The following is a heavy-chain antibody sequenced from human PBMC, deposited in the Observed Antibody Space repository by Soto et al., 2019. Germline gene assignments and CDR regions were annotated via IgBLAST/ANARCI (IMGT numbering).Heavy chain of an antibody. CDR3: ARLSCRSPSSYPAKYYYYGLDV. J-gene: IGHJ6*02. D-gene: IGHD2-2*01. V-gene: IGHV1-69*13. Sequence: SVKVSCKASGGTFSSYAISWVRQAPGQGLEWMGGIIPIFGTANYAQKFQGRVTITADESTSTAYMELSSLRPEDTAVYYCARLSCRSPSSYPAKYYYYGLDVWGQGTTVTVSS. CDR2: IIPIFGTA. CDR1: GGTFSSYA.